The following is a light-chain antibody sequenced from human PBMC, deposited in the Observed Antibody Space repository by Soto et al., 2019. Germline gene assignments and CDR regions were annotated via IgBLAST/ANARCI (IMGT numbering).Light chain of an antibody. Sequence: EIAMPPSSVTLSLSPSERSNPSCRASQTLRRTYIAWYQQKPGQAPRLLIYGASSRATGIPDRFSGSGSGTDFTLTISRLEPEDFAVYYCQQHGSSPITFGQGTRLEI. CDR3: QQHGSSPIT. J-gene: IGKJ5*01. V-gene: IGKV3-20*01. CDR1: QTLRRTY. CDR2: GAS.